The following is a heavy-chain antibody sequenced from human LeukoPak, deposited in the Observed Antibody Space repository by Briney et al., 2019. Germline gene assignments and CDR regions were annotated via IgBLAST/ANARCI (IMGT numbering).Heavy chain of an antibody. CDR2: IKQDGSEK. V-gene: IGHV3-7*03. CDR1: GFTFSSYW. D-gene: IGHD3-16*02. J-gene: IGHJ4*02. CDR3: AKAIVKEANDY. Sequence: GGSLRLSCAASGFTFSSYWMSWVRQAPGKGLEWVANIKQDGSEKYYVDSVKGRFTISRDSAKNSLYLQMNSLRAEDTAVYYCAKAIVKEANDYWGQGALVTVSS.